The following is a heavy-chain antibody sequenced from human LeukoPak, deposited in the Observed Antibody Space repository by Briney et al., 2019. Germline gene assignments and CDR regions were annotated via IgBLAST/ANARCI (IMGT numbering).Heavy chain of an antibody. CDR3: VSQQVAPP. CDR1: GFTFSHYW. V-gene: IGHV3-7*01. D-gene: IGHD5-12*01. Sequence: GGSLRLSCVASGFTFSHYWMSWVRQAPGKGLEWVANIKEDGSIEDYVDSVKGRFTVSRDNAKNSLYLEMNSLGVEDTAVYYCVSQQVAPPWGQGTLVIVSS. J-gene: IGHJ5*02. CDR2: IKEDGSIE.